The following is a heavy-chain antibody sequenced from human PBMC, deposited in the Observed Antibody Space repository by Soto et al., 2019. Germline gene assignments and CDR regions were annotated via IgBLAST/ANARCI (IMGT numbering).Heavy chain of an antibody. J-gene: IGHJ4*02. CDR2: IGASSAFT. CDR1: GFTFNTYG. Sequence: EVQLLESGGGWVQPGESLRLSCAASGFTFNTYGVRWVRQAPGKGLEWVSVIGASSAFTYYADSVKGRFTVSRDNSKTTQYLQMHSLRAEDTAVYYCAKRLGSSWSNLDSCGQGTLVTVSS. CDR3: AKRLGSSWSNLDS. V-gene: IGHV3-23*01. D-gene: IGHD6-13*01.